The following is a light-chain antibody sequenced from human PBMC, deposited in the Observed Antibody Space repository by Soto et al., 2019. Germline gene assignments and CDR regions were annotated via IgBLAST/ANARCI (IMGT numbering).Light chain of an antibody. Sequence: QSALTQPPSVSGAPGHRVTISCAGSSSNIGANYAVHWYQQLPGTAPKLLIYDYNKRPSGVPDRFSGSKSGTSASLAITGLQAEDEADYYCQSYDSSLTGWVFGTGTKVTVL. V-gene: IGLV1-40*01. CDR3: QSYDSSLTGWV. J-gene: IGLJ1*01. CDR1: SSNIGANYA. CDR2: DYN.